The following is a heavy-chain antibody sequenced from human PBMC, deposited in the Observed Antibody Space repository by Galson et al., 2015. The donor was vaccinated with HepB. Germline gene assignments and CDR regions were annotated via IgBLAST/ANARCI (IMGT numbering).Heavy chain of an antibody. CDR1: GFTFDDYA. D-gene: IGHD6-19*01. CDR3: AREKDEQWPRYDY. CDR2: ISWNSGSI. V-gene: IGHV3-9*01. Sequence: SLRLSCAASGFTFDDYAMHWVRQAPGKGLEWVSGISWNSGSIGYADSVKGRFTISRDNAKNSLYLQMNSLRAEDTAVYYCAREKDEQWPRYDYWGQGTLVTVSS. J-gene: IGHJ4*02.